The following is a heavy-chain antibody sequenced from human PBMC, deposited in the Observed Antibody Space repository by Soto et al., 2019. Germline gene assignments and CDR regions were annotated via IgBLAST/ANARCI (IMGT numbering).Heavy chain of an antibody. D-gene: IGHD3-22*01. CDR2: IYYSGST. V-gene: IGHV4-31*03. Sequence: SQTMSLTYTVSGGSISNGGYYWSWIRQHPGKGLEWIGYIYYSGSTYYNTSLKSRVTISVDTSKNQFSLKLSSVTAADTAVYYCSRTSYYYDSSGYYSAFDIWGQGTMVTVSS. CDR3: SRTSYYYDSSGYYSAFDI. J-gene: IGHJ3*02. CDR1: GGSISNGGYY.